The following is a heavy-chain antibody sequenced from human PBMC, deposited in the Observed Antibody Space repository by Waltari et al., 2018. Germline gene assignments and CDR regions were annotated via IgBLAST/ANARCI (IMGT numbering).Heavy chain of an antibody. CDR3: ARDPLVVTPEWYFDL. D-gene: IGHD2-21*02. CDR1: GGTFSSYA. J-gene: IGHJ2*01. CDR2: ISPIFGTA. V-gene: IGHV1-69*08. Sequence: QVQLVQSGAEVKKPGSSVQVSCKASGGTFSSYAISWVRWAPGQGLEWMGRISPIFGTANYAQKFQGRVTITADKSTSTAYMELSSLGSEDTAVYYCARDPLVVTPEWYFDLWGRGTLVTVSS.